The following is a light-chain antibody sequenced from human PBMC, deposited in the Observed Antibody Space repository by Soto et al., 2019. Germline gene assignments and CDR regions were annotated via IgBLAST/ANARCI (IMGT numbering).Light chain of an antibody. J-gene: IGLJ2*01. CDR1: TGAVTSGHY. Sequence: QAVVTQEPSLTVSPGGTVTLTCGSSTGAVTSGHYPYWFQQKPGQAPRTLIYDTSNKHSWTPARFSGSLLGGKAALTLSGAQPEDEAEYYCLLSYSGLRPVFGGGTNLTVL. CDR2: DTS. V-gene: IGLV7-46*01. CDR3: LLSYSGLRPV.